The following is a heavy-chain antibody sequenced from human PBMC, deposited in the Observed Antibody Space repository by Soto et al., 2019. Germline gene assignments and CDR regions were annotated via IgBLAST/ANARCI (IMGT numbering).Heavy chain of an antibody. J-gene: IGHJ6*02. CDR1: GYTFTSYA. D-gene: IGHD3-3*01. CDR2: INAGNGNT. V-gene: IGHV1-3*01. CDR3: ARELGYYDFWSGYYPYYYYDMDV. Sequence: ASVKVSCKASGYTFTSYAMHWVRQAPGQRLEWMGWINAGNGNTKYSQKFQGRVTITRDTSASTAYMELSSLRSEDTAVYYCARELGYYDFWSGYYPYYYYDMDVLCQGTTVTVS.